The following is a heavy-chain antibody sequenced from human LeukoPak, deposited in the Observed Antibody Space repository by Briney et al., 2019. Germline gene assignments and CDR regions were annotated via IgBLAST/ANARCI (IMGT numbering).Heavy chain of an antibody. CDR2: IYSGGST. D-gene: IGHD3-22*01. Sequence: GGPLRLSCAASGFTVSSNYMSWVRQAPGKGLEWVSVIYSGGSTYYADSVKGRFTISRDSSKNTLYLQMNSLRAEDTAVYYCAKGPILVISTQYFQHWGQGTLVSVSS. CDR3: AKGPILVISTQYFQH. V-gene: IGHV3-66*01. J-gene: IGHJ1*01. CDR1: GFTVSSNY.